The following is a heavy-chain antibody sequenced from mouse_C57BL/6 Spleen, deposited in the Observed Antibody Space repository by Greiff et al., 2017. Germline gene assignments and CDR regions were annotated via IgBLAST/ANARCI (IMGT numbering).Heavy chain of an antibody. J-gene: IGHJ4*01. CDR3: ARTGNYAMDY. Sequence: VQLQQSGAELVKPGASVKLSCTASGFNIKDYYMHWVKQRTEQGLEWIGRIDPEDGETKYAPKFPGKATITADTSSNTAYLQLSSLTSEDTAVYYCARTGNYAMDYWGQGTSVTVSS. V-gene: IGHV14-2*01. CDR1: GFNIKDYY. D-gene: IGHD4-1*01. CDR2: IDPEDGET.